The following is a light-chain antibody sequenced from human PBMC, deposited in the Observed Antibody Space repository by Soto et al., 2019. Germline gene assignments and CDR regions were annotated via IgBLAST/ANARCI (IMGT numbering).Light chain of an antibody. V-gene: IGKV1-12*01. Sequence: IQMTQSPSSVSASVGDSVTITCRASQTISRSLAWYRQTPGKAPKLLIYAASTLQDAVPSGIRGQRSGTEFTLTISSLQPEDSTTYYCHHASRFPWKLGDGNKV. CDR2: AAS. CDR3: HHASRFPWK. J-gene: IGKJ1*01. CDR1: QTISRS.